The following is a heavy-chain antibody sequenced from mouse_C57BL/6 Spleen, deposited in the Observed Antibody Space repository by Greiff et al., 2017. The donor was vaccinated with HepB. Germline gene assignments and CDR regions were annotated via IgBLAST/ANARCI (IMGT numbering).Heavy chain of an antibody. J-gene: IGHJ2*01. CDR3: ARTRLYDGYPVDY. CDR2: ISSGSSTI. D-gene: IGHD2-3*01. V-gene: IGHV5-17*01. Sequence: EVHLVESGGGLVKPGGSLKLSCAASGFTFSDYGMHWVRQAPEKGLEWVAYISSGSSTIYYADTVKGRFTISRDNAKNTLFLQMTSLRSEDTAMYYCARTRLYDGYPVDYWGQRTTLTVSS. CDR1: GFTFSDYG.